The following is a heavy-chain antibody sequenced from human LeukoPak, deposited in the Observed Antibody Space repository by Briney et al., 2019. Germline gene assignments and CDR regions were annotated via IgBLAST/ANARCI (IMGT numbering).Heavy chain of an antibody. D-gene: IGHD3-10*01. V-gene: IGHV4-34*01. CDR2: INHSGST. CDR3: ARGRLLWFGESYYYYYGMDV. Sequence: SETLSLTCAVYGGSFSGYYWSWIRQPPGKGLEWIGEINHSGSTNYNPSLKSRVTISVDTSKNQFSLKLSSVTAADTAVYYCARGRLLWFGESYYYYYGMDVWGKGTTVTVSS. J-gene: IGHJ6*04. CDR1: GGSFSGYY.